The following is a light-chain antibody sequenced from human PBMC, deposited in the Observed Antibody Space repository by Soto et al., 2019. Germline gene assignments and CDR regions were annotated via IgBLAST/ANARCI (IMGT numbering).Light chain of an antibody. V-gene: IGKV3-11*01. CDR1: PSVTNF. Sequence: EIVLTQSPATLYLSPGDRATISCRASPSVTNFLAWYQQKPGQAPRLLIYGAFNRATGIPARFSGSGSGTDFTLTIRSLEPEDSAVYYCQQRNVWPPVTCGQGTRREIK. CDR2: GAF. CDR3: QQRNVWPPVT. J-gene: IGKJ5*01.